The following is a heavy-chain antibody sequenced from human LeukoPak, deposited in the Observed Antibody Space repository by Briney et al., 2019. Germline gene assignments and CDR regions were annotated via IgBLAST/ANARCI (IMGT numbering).Heavy chain of an antibody. CDR3: ARDPNGIVGAAGTDY. CDR2: ISYDGSNK. V-gene: IGHV3-30-3*01. Sequence: GGSLRLSCAASGFTFSSYAMNWVRQAPGKGLEWVAVISYDGSNKYYADSVKGRFTISRDNSKNTLYLQMNSLRAEDTAVYYCARDPNGIVGAAGTDYWGQGTLVTVSS. D-gene: IGHD1-26*01. CDR1: GFTFSSYA. J-gene: IGHJ4*02.